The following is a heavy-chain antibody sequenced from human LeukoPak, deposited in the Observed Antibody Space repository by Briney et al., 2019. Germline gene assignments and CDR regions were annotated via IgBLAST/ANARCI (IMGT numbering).Heavy chain of an antibody. CDR2: INHSGST. CDR3: ARSRWVTTSAFDY. D-gene: IGHD4-17*01. V-gene: IGHV4-34*01. CDR1: GGSFSGYY. J-gene: IGHJ4*02. Sequence: PSETLSLTCAVYGGSFSGYYWSWIRQPPGKGLEWIGEINHSGSTNYNPSLKSRVTISVDTSKNQFSLKLSSVTAADTAVYYCARSRWVTTSAFDYWGQGTPVTVSS.